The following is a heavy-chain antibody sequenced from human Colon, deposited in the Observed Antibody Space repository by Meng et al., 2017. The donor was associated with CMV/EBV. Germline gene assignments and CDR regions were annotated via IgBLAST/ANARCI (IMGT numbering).Heavy chain of an antibody. CDR1: GFTFSSYA. CDR3: ARGGVGSYIRKFAGYYGMDV. V-gene: IGHV3-30*03. CDR2: ISKDGDIK. D-gene: IGHD3-3*02. J-gene: IGHJ6*02. Sequence: GESLKISCAASGFTFSSYAMSWVRQAPGKGLDWVALISKDGDIKYYADSVRGRFSISRDNSKNTMYLEMNSLRPDDTAVFSCARGGVGSYIRKFAGYYGMDVWGQGTTVTVSS.